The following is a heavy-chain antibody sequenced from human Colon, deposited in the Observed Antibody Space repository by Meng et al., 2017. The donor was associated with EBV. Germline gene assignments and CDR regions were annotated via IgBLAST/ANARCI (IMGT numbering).Heavy chain of an antibody. CDR3: ARGNAYNAPSFDY. D-gene: IGHD5-24*01. CDR1: GASISSNNW. Sequence: QAKLQGPGPGLVEPSGTLSLTCAVSGASISSNNWWSWVRQPPGKGLEWIGEIYHGGNTNYNPSLKSRVTISVDRSNDQFSLSLSSVTAADTAVYYCARGNAYNAPSFDYWGQGTLVTVSS. J-gene: IGHJ4*02. CDR2: IYHGGNT. V-gene: IGHV4-4*02.